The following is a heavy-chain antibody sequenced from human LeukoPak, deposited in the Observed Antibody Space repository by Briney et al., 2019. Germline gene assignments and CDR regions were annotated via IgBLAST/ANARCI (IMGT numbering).Heavy chain of an antibody. CDR1: GYTFTSYY. CDR2: INPSGGST. CDR3: AREPPRITMVRGVIPPDY. D-gene: IGHD3-10*01. V-gene: IGHV1-46*01. J-gene: IGHJ4*02. Sequence: ASVKVSCKASGYTFTSYYMHWVRQAPGQGLEWMGIINPSGGSTSYAQKFQGRVTMTRDMSTSTVYMELSSLRSEDTAVYYCAREPPRITMVRGVIPPDYWGQGTLVTVSS.